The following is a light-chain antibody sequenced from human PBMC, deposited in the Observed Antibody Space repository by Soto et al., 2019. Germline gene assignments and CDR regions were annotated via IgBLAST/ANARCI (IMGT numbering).Light chain of an antibody. CDR3: QQRRT. CDR2: DAS. Sequence: EIVLTQSPATLSLSPGERATLSCRASQSVSSYLAWYQQKPGQAPRLLIYDASNRATGIPARCSGSGSGTDFTLTISSLEPEDFAVYYCQQRRTFGQGTKVDIK. CDR1: QSVSSY. V-gene: IGKV3-11*01. J-gene: IGKJ1*01.